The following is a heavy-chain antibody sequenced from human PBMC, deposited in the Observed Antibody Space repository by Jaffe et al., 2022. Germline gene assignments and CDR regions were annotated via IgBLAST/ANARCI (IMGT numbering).Heavy chain of an antibody. CDR1: GFTFSSYG. D-gene: IGHD6-19*01. CDR3: APTRDGPGYSSGWHDAFDI. Sequence: QVQLVESGGGVVQPGRSLRLSCAASGFTFSSYGMHWVRQAPGKGLEWVAVISYDGSNKYYADSVKGRFTISRDNSKNTLYLQMNSLRAEDTAVYYCAPTRDGPGYSSGWHDAFDIWGQGTMVTVSS. CDR2: ISYDGSNK. J-gene: IGHJ3*02. V-gene: IGHV3-30*03.